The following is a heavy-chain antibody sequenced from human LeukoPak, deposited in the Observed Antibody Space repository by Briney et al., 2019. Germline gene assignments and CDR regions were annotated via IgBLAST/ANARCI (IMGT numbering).Heavy chain of an antibody. V-gene: IGHV3-7*01. CDR2: IKQDGSEK. CDR3: ARDSSYYYDSSGYQSTGDDY. D-gene: IGHD3-22*01. CDR1: GFTFSSYW. J-gene: IGHJ4*02. Sequence: TGGSLRLSCAASGFTFSSYWMSWVRQAPGKGLEWVANIKQDGSEKYYVDSVKGRFTIFRDNAKNSLYLQMNSLRAEDTAVYYCARDSSYYYDSSGYQSTGDDYWGQGTLVTVSS.